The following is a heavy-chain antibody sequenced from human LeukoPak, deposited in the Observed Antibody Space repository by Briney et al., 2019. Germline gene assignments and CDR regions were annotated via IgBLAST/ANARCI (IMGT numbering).Heavy chain of an antibody. CDR2: ITPSVDTT. CDR3: VRKECGVYFDY. D-gene: IGHD2-21*01. CDR1: GYTFTNYL. Sequence: GASVKVSCKASGYTFTNYLLHWVRQAPGQGLEWVGRITPSVDTTNYAQKFRDRVTMTRDTSTSTVYMELSSLRSEDTAVYHCVRKECGVYFDYGGQETLVTVSS. J-gene: IGHJ4*02. V-gene: IGHV1-46*01.